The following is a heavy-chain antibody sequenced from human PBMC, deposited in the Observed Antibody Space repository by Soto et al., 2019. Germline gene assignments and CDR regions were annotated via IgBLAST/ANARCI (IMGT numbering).Heavy chain of an antibody. Sequence: SETLSLTCTVSGGSISSFYCNWIRQPAGKGLEWIGRIYTSGSTNYNPSLKSRVTMSVDTSKNQFSLKLSSVTAADTAVYYCARVAHDYGDYGRIDWFDPWGQGTLVTVSS. CDR2: IYTSGST. J-gene: IGHJ5*02. CDR1: GGSISSFY. V-gene: IGHV4-4*07. CDR3: ARVAHDYGDYGRIDWFDP. D-gene: IGHD4-17*01.